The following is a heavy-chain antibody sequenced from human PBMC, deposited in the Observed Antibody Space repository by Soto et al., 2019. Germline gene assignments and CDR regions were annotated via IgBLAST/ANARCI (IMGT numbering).Heavy chain of an antibody. D-gene: IGHD5-18*01. CDR3: ARDWTAMDDS. V-gene: IGHV1-69*08. CDR2: IIHILDIA. Sequence: QVQLVQSGAEVKKPGSSVKVSCKASGGTFRSYTISWVRQAPGQGLEWMGRIIHILDIANYAPKFQGRVTFTADKYTSTAYMELSSLRSEDTAVYYCARDWTAMDDSWGQGTLVTVSS. CDR1: GGTFRSYT. J-gene: IGHJ4*02.